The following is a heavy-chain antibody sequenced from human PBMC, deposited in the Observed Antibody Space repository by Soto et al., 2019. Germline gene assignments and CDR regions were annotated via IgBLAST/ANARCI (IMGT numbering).Heavy chain of an antibody. V-gene: IGHV3-7*01. J-gene: IGHJ3*02. CDR2: IKQDGSEK. D-gene: IGHD2-15*01. CDR1: GFSFSAYW. Sequence: EVPLVESGGGLVQPGGSLRLSCAASGFSFSAYWMSWARQAPGKGLEWVANIKQDGSEKYYVDSVKGRFTISRDNAKNSLYLQMNSLRAEDTAVYFCARVDFEVVVAAAYDAFDIWGQGTMVTVSS. CDR3: ARVDFEVVVAAAYDAFDI.